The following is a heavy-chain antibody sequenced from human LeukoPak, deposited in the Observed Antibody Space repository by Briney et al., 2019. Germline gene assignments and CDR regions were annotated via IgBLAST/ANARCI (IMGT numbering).Heavy chain of an antibody. CDR1: GFTFSSYA. Sequence: GGSLRLSCAASGFTFSSYAMHWVRQAPCKGLEWVAVISYDGSNKYHADSVKGRFTISRDNSKNTLYLQMNSLRAEDTAVYYCARVGGNPYGGYPEGVDYWGQGTLVTVSS. V-gene: IGHV3-30*04. D-gene: IGHD5-12*01. CDR2: ISYDGSNK. CDR3: ARVGGNPYGGYPEGVDY. J-gene: IGHJ4*02.